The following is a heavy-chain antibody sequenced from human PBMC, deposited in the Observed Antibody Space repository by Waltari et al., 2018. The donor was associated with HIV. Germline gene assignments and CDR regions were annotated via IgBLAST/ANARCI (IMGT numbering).Heavy chain of an antibody. J-gene: IGHJ4*02. Sequence: QVQLQQWGAGLLKPSETLSLTCAVYGGSFSGYYWSWIRQPPGKGLEWIGEINHSGSTNYNPSLKSRVTISVDTSKNQFSLKLSSVTAADTAVYYCARGDTVVTPAGYFDYWGQGTLVTVSS. CDR1: GGSFSGYY. CDR2: INHSGST. D-gene: IGHD2-21*02. CDR3: ARGDTVVTPAGYFDY. V-gene: IGHV4-34*01.